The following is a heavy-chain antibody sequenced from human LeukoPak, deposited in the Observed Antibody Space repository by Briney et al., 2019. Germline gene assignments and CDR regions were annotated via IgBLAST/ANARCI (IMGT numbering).Heavy chain of an antibody. Sequence: GGSLSHSFAASVFTHSSYEMNGVRQAPGKGVEWVSYISSSGSTINYADSVKGRFTIPRDNAKNSLYLQMNSLRAEDTAVYYCAREGDYWGQGTLVTVSS. J-gene: IGHJ4*02. CDR1: VFTHSSYE. CDR3: AREGDY. V-gene: IGHV3-48*03. CDR2: ISSSGSTI.